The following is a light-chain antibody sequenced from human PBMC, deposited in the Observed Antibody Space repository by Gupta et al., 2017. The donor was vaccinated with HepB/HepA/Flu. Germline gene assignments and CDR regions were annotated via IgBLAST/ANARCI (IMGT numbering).Light chain of an antibody. J-gene: IGKJ4*01. CDR2: RAS. V-gene: IGKV3-15*01. CDR1: QNIYDN. Sequence: ETVMTQSPDTLSVYPGERVTLSCRASQNIYDNLAWYQQKPGQAPRLFIYRASIRATGIPVRFSGSGSGTEFTLTISSLQSEDFAVYYCQQYNKWPPVTFGGGTKVEIK. CDR3: QQYNKWPPVT.